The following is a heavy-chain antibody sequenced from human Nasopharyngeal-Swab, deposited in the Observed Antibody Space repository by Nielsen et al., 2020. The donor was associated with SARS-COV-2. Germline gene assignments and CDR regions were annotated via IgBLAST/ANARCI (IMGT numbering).Heavy chain of an antibody. D-gene: IGHD1-26*01. Sequence: GESLKISCATSGYRFTDYWIAWVRQAPGKGLGCMGTIFPGDSDTGYSPSFEGRVTISVDQSITTAYLHWTSLKASDTAKYYCAIGAAVGTLFHGMDVWGQGTMVTVSS. CDR3: AIGAAVGTLFHGMDV. J-gene: IGHJ6*02. CDR2: IFPGDSDT. CDR1: GYRFTDYW. V-gene: IGHV5-51*01.